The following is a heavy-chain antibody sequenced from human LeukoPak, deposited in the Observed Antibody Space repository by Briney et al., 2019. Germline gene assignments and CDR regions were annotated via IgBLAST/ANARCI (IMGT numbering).Heavy chain of an antibody. V-gene: IGHV6-1*01. CDR1: GDSVSSNSAA. J-gene: IGHJ4*02. Sequence: SQTLSLTCGISGDSVSSNSAAWNWIRQSPSRGLEWLGRTYYRSRWYNDYAVSVKSRITINPDTSKNQFSLQLNSVTPEGTTVYYCARLNYYDSSGYYFGYYFDYWGQGTLVTVSS. CDR2: TYYRSRWYN. D-gene: IGHD3-22*01. CDR3: ARLNYYDSSGYYFGYYFDY.